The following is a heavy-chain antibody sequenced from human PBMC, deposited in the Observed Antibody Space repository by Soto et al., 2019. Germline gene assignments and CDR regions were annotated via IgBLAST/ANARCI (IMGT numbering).Heavy chain of an antibody. CDR1: GYTFTSYD. CDR3: ARGDFWSGYRSEDYYYMDV. CDR2: MNPNSGNT. V-gene: IGHV1-8*01. Sequence: ASVKVSCKASGYTFTSYDINWVRQATGQGLEWMGWMNPNSGNTGYAQKFQGRVTMTRNTSISTAYMELSSLRSEDTAVYYCARGDFWSGYRSEDYYYMDVWGKGTTVTVSS. J-gene: IGHJ6*03. D-gene: IGHD3-3*01.